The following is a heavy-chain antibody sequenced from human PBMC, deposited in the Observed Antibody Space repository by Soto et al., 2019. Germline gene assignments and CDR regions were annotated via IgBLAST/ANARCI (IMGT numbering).Heavy chain of an antibody. CDR2: IDPSDSYT. CDR3: ALKTNYYDSSGFWFDP. J-gene: IGHJ5*02. Sequence: PGESLKISCKGSGYSFTSYWISRVRQMPGKGLEWMGRIDPSDSYTNYSPSFQGHVTISADKSISTAYLQWSSLKASDTAMYYCALKTNYYDSSGFWFDPWGQGTLVTVSS. CDR1: GYSFTSYW. D-gene: IGHD3-22*01. V-gene: IGHV5-10-1*01.